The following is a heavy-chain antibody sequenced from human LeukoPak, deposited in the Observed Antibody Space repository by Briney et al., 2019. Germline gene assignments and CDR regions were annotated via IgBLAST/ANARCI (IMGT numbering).Heavy chain of an antibody. D-gene: IGHD6-13*01. CDR2: ISVYNGNT. V-gene: IGHV1-18*01. J-gene: IGHJ1*01. Sequence: ASVKVSCKASGYIFSNYGISWVRQGPGQGLEWMGWISVYNGNTDYAQKVQGRVTMTADTSTSTAYMELRSLRSDATAVYYCARDDGYSSSWYCEHWGQGTLVTVSS. CDR3: ARDDGYSSSWYCEH. CDR1: GYIFSNYG.